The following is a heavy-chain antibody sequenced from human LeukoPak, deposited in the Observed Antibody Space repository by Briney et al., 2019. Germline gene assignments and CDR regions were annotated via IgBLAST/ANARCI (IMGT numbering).Heavy chain of an antibody. CDR3: ARAGGSGYYDSSGYYPHAFDI. CDR1: GYTFTSYG. CDR2: ISAYNGNT. Sequence: GASVKVSCKASGYTFTSYGISCVRQAPGQGLEWMGWISAYNGNTNYAQKLQGRVTMTTDTSTSTAYMELRRLRSDDTAVYYCARAGGSGYYDSSGYYPHAFDIWGQGTMVTVSS. J-gene: IGHJ3*02. D-gene: IGHD3-22*01. V-gene: IGHV1-18*01.